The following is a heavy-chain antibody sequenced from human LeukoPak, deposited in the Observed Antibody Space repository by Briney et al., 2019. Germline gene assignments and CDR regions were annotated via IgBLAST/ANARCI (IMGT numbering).Heavy chain of an antibody. CDR3: AKDDPYGGNSAGDHY. D-gene: IGHD4-23*01. Sequence: GGSLRLSCAASGFTFSSYAMSWVRQAPGKGLEWVSAISGSGGSTYCADSVKGRFTISRDNSKNTLYLQMNSLRAEDTAVYYCAKDDPYGGNSAGDHYWGQGTLVTVSS. CDR2: ISGSGGST. V-gene: IGHV3-23*01. J-gene: IGHJ4*02. CDR1: GFTFSSYA.